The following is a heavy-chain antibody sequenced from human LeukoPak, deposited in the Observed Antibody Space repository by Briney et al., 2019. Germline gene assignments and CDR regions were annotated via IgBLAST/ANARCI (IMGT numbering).Heavy chain of an antibody. CDR3: VRDRGRASVDY. CDR2: IKQDASEE. Sequence: GGTLRLSCAASGFTFAGYWISWVRQAPGKGLEWVANIKQDASEEYYVDSVKGRFTISRDNAKNSLYLQMNSLRAEDTAVYYCVRDRGRASVDYWGQGTLVTVSS. D-gene: IGHD1-26*01. CDR1: GFTFAGYW. J-gene: IGHJ4*02. V-gene: IGHV3-7*01.